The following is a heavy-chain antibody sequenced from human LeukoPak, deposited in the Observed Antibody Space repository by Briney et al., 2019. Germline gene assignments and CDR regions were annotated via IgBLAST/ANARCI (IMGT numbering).Heavy chain of an antibody. Sequence: GGSVKVSCKASGGTFSSYAISWVRQAPGQGLEWMGGIIPIFGTANYAQKFQGRVTITADESTSTAYMELSSLRSEDTAVYYCARGGGGYCSSTSCYADYYYGMDVWGQGTTVTVSS. CDR3: ARGGGGYCSSTSCYADYYYGMDV. J-gene: IGHJ6*02. V-gene: IGHV1-69*13. CDR1: GGTFSSYA. CDR2: IIPIFGTA. D-gene: IGHD2-2*01.